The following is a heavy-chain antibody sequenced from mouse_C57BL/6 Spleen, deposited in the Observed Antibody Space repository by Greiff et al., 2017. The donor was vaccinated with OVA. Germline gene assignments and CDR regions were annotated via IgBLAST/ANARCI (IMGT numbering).Heavy chain of an antibody. J-gene: IGHJ4*01. D-gene: IGHD1-1*01. Sequence: QVQLQQSGAELARPGASVKLSCKASGYTFTSYGISWVKQRTGQGLEWIGEIYPRSGNTYYNEKFKGKATLTADKSSSTAYMELRSLTSEDSAVYFCARDSFITTVVATDAMDYWGQGTSVTVSS. V-gene: IGHV1-81*01. CDR1: GYTFTSYG. CDR2: IYPRSGNT. CDR3: ARDSFITTVVATDAMDY.